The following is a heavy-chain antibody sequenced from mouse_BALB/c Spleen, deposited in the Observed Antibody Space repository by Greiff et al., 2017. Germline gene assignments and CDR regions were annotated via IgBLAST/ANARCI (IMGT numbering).Heavy chain of an antibody. CDR1: GYAFSSYW. J-gene: IGHJ4*01. D-gene: IGHD3-1*01. CDR3: ARGLRAMDY. CDR2: IYPGDGDT. V-gene: IGHV1-80*01. Sequence: LVESGAELVRPGSSVKISCKASGYAFSSYWMNWVKQRPGQGLEWIGQIYPGDGDTNYNGKFKGKATLTADKSSSTAYMQLSSLTSEDSAVYFCARGLRAMDYWGQGTSVTVSS.